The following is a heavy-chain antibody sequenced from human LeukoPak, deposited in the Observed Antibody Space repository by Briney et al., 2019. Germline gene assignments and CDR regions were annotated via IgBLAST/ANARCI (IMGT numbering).Heavy chain of an antibody. D-gene: IGHD5-12*01. V-gene: IGHV1-69*05. CDR1: GGTFSSYA. CDR3: ARDLGIVATTIDY. CDR2: IIPIFGTA. Sequence: SVKVSCKASGGTFSSYAISWVRQAPGQGLEWMGGIIPIFGTANYAQKLQGRVIMTTDTSTSTAYMELRSLRSDDTAVYYCARDLGIVATTIDYWGQGTLVTVSS. J-gene: IGHJ4*02.